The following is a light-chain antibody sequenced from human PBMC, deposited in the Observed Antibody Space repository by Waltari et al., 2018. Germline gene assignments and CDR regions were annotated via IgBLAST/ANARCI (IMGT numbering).Light chain of an antibody. CDR3: QQYYSTPRT. CDR1: KRFLYSSNTKNY. V-gene: IGKV4-1*01. J-gene: IGKJ1*01. Sequence: DIVMTQSHASLAVSLGERATLTSESSKRFLYSSNTKNYLAWYQQKPGQPPKLLIYWASTRESGVPDRFSGSGSGTDFTLTISSLQAEDVAVYYCQQYYSTPRTFGQGTKVEIK. CDR2: WAS.